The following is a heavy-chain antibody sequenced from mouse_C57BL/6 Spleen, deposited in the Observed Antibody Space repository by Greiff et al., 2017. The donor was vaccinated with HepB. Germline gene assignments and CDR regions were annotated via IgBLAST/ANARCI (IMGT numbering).Heavy chain of an antibody. Sequence: QVQLQQSGAELARPGASVKMSCKASGYTFTSYTMHWVKQRPGQGLEWIGYINPSSGYTKYNQKFKDKATLTADKSSSTAYMQLSSLTSEDSAVYYCARCLGPDYFDYWGQGTTLTVSS. J-gene: IGHJ2*01. V-gene: IGHV1-4*01. CDR2: INPSSGYT. CDR1: GYTFTSYT. D-gene: IGHD4-1*01. CDR3: ARCLGPDYFDY.